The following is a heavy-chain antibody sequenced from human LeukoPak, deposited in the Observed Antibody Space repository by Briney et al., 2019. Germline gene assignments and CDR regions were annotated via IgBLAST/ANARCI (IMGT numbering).Heavy chain of an antibody. CDR1: GGSISSGSYY. CDR2: IYTSGST. CDR3: AGGGMATRYYFDY. D-gene: IGHD5-24*01. J-gene: IGHJ4*02. V-gene: IGHV4-61*02. Sequence: SETLSLTCTVSGGSISSGSYYWSCIRQPAGKGLECIGRIYTSGSTNYNPSLKSRVTISVDTSKNQFSLKLSSVTAADTAVYYCAGGGMATRYYFDYWGQGTLVTVSS.